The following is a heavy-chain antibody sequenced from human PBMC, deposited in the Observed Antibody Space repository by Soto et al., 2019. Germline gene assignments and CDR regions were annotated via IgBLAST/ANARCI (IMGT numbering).Heavy chain of an antibody. CDR3: ARDPGFGFGYSYAFAMDV. D-gene: IGHD5-18*01. CDR2: ISGYNGNT. V-gene: IGHV1-18*01. CDR1: GYTFSNYG. Sequence: QVQLVQSGAEVKKPGASVKVSCKASGYTFSNYGISWVRQGPGQGLEWMGWISGYNGNTHYEEKVQDRIKMTTDTSTSTTYLVLRSLRSDDTAVYFCARDPGFGFGYSYAFAMDVWGQGTTVTVSS. J-gene: IGHJ6*02.